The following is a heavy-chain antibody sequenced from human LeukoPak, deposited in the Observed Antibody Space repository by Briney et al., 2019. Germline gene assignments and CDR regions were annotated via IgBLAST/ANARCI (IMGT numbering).Heavy chain of an antibody. CDR3: ARRLGYDAFDI. CDR2: IYHSGKT. J-gene: IGHJ3*02. V-gene: IGHV4-38-2*01. Sequence: SETLSLTCAVSGDSITSGHYWGWIRQPPGKGMEWIGSIYHSGKTYYNPSLKSRVTISVDTSKNQFSLKLSSVTAADTAVYYCARRLGYDAFDIWGQGTMVTVSS. CDR1: GDSITSGHY. D-gene: IGHD7-27*01.